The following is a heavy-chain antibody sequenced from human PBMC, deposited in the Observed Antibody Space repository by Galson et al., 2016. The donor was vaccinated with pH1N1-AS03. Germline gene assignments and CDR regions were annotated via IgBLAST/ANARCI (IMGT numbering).Heavy chain of an antibody. CDR2: TYWRSKWYN. CDR1: GDSVSSNIDA. J-gene: IGHJ3*02. Sequence: AISGDSVSSNIDAWNWIRQSPSGGLEWLGRTYWRSKWYNDYAVSVKSRITINPDTSKNQFSLQLNSVTPEDTAVYYCARGRYSAFDIWGQGTMVTDPS. CDR3: ARGRYSAFDI. D-gene: IGHD1-1*01. V-gene: IGHV6-1*01.